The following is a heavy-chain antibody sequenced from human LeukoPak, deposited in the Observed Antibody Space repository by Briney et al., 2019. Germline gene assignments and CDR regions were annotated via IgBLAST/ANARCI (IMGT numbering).Heavy chain of an antibody. CDR2: ISPYSGNT. CDR3: AFLLDYSGY. J-gene: IGHJ4*02. CDR1: GYTFISYS. V-gene: IGHV1-18*01. Sequence: ASVKVSCKASGYTFISYSLTWVRLAPGQGLEWMGWISPYSGNTNYAENFRDRVTLTTDTSTGTAYMELRSLRSDDTAVYYCAFLLDYSGYWGQGTLVTVSS.